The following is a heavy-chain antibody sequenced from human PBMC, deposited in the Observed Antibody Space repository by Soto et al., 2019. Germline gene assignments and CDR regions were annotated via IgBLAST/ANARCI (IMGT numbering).Heavy chain of an antibody. J-gene: IGHJ6*01. D-gene: IGHD3-3*01. Sequence: QVQLVQSGAEVKKPGSSVKVSCKASGGTFSSYTISWVRQAPGQGLEWMGRIIPILGIANYAQKFQGRVTITAEKATSTAYVELSGVRSEDTVVYYFAWIVVTVPPDGMDVWWQGTTVTVSS. CDR3: AWIVVTVPPDGMDV. CDR2: IIPILGIA. CDR1: GGTFSSYT. V-gene: IGHV1-69*02.